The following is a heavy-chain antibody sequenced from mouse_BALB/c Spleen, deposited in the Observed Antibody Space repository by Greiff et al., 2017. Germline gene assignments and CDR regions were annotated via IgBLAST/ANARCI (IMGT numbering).Heavy chain of an antibody. CDR3: ARRAGDSWFAY. CDR2: IYWDDDK. CDR1: GFSLSTSGMG. V-gene: IGHV8-12*01. Sequence: QVTLKESGPGILQPSQTLSLTCSFSGFSLSTSGMGVSWIRQPSGKGLEWLAHIYWDDDKRYNPSLKSRLTISKDTSSNQVFLKITSVDTADTATYYCARRAGDSWFAYWGQGTLVTVSA. D-gene: IGHD2-13*01. J-gene: IGHJ3*01.